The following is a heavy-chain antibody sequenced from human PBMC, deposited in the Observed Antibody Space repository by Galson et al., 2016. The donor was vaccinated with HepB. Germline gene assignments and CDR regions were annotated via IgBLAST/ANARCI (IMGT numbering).Heavy chain of an antibody. J-gene: IGHJ3*02. V-gene: IGHV3-7*03. Sequence: SLRLSCAASGFTVSDYWMAWVRQAPGKGLEWVADIKRDGSQKQYVESVKGRFTISRDNAEASVYLQMNSLRAEDTAIYYCARDTHDYRRSNNYWGAFDIWGQGTMVTVSS. CDR1: GFTVSDYW. CDR2: IKRDGSQK. D-gene: IGHD5-12*01. CDR3: ARDTHDYRRSNNYWGAFDI.